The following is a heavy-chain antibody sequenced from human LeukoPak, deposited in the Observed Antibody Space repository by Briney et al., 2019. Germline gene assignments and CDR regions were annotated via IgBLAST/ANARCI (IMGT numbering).Heavy chain of an antibody. CDR1: GCTLTNNW. Sequence: GESLKISCKVSGCTLTNNWIGWVRQLPGKGLEWMGLIYPGDSDTRYSPSFQGQVTMSVDKSISTAYLQWSSLRASDTAMYFCARFGLTSSLDYWGQGTLVTVSS. CDR2: IYPGDSDT. CDR3: ARFGLTSSLDY. J-gene: IGHJ4*02. D-gene: IGHD2-2*01. V-gene: IGHV5-51*01.